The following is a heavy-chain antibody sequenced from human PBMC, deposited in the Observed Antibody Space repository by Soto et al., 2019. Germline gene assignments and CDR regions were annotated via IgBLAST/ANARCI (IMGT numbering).Heavy chain of an antibody. CDR3: ARCQTGRGVVRNGMDV. CDR1: GGSISSGGYY. CDR2: IYYSGST. Sequence: SATLSLTCTVSGGSISSGGYYWSWIRQHPGKGLEWIGYIYYSGSTYYNPSLKSRVTISVDTSKNQFSLKLSSVTAADTAVYYCARCQTGRGVVRNGMDVWGQGTTVTVSS. V-gene: IGHV4-31*03. D-gene: IGHD3-3*01. J-gene: IGHJ6*02.